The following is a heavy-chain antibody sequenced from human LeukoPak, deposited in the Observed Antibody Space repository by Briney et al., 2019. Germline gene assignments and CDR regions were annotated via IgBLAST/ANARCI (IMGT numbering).Heavy chain of an antibody. CDR3: ARQIASAGTAGFDF. V-gene: IGHV4-4*07. D-gene: IGHD6-13*01. J-gene: IGHJ4*02. CDR1: GGSISSYY. Sequence: SETLSLTCTVSGGSISSYYWSWIRQPAGKGLEWIGRIYSTGSTNYNPSLKSRVTMSVDTSKNQFSLRLRSVTAADTAVYYCARQIASAGTAGFDFWGQGALVTVST. CDR2: IYSTGST.